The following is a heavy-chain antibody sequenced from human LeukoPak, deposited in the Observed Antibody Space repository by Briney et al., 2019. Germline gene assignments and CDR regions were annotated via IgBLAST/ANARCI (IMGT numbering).Heavy chain of an antibody. V-gene: IGHV1-8*03. J-gene: IGHJ3*02. CDR1: GYTFTSYD. CDR2: MKPNSGNT. Sequence: ASVKVSCTASGYTFTSYDINWVRQATGQGLEWRGGMKPNSGNTGYAQKFQGRVTITKNTSRSTAYMELSSLRSEDTAVYYCARGFEDLGDAFDIWGQGTMVTVSS. D-gene: IGHD1-26*01. CDR3: ARGFEDLGDAFDI.